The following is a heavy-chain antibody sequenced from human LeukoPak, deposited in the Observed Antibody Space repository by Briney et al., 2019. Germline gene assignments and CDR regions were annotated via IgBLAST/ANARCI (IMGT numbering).Heavy chain of an antibody. CDR3: ARTTEGYAGGPGYSYYYYMDV. D-gene: IGHD5-12*01. CDR1: GGSISSYY. Sequence: SETLSLTCTVSGGSISSYYWSWIRQPPGKGLEWIGYIHYSGSTHYNPSLKSRVTISVDTSKNQVTLKLRSVTAADTAVYYCARTTEGYAGGPGYSYYYYMDVWGKGTTVTISS. J-gene: IGHJ6*03. CDR2: IHYSGST. V-gene: IGHV4-59*01.